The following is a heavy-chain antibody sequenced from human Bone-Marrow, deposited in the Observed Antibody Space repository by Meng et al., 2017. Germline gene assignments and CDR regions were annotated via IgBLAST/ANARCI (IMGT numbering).Heavy chain of an antibody. Sequence: SVKVSCKASGSIFSNYTLSWVRQAPGQGLGWIGGIFPIFDTPKYAQEFQGRVTITADESTTTAYMELSSLRYEDTAVYYCTSRGWYGDFGDYWGQGTLVTVSS. CDR2: IFPIFDTP. J-gene: IGHJ4*02. CDR1: GSIFSNYT. CDR3: TSRGWYGDFGDY. V-gene: IGHV1-69*13. D-gene: IGHD4-17*01.